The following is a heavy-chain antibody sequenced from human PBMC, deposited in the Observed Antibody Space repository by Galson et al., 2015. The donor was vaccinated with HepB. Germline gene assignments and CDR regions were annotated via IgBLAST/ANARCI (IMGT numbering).Heavy chain of an antibody. V-gene: IGHV1-3*01. CDR2: INAGNGNT. Sequence: SVKVSCKASGYTFTSYAMHWVRQAPGQRLEWMGWINAGNGNTKYSQKFQGRVTITRDTSASTAYMELSSLRSEDTAVYYCARVETGWLLFYYFDYWGRGTLVTVSS. J-gene: IGHJ4*02. D-gene: IGHD3-3*01. CDR3: ARVETGWLLFYYFDY. CDR1: GYTFTSYA.